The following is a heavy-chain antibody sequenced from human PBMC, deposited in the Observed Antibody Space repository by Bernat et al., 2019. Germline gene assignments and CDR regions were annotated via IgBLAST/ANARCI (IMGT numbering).Heavy chain of an antibody. D-gene: IGHD4-17*01. CDR1: GFTFSSYG. Sequence: QVQLVESGGGVVQPGRSLRLSCAASGFTFSSYGMHWVRQAPGKGLEWVAVISYDGSNKYYAESVKGRFNISRDNSKNTLYLQMNSLRAEDTAVYYCAKEYGDYGWFDYWGQGTLVTVSS. CDR3: AKEYGDYGWFDY. J-gene: IGHJ4*02. CDR2: ISYDGSNK. V-gene: IGHV3-30*18.